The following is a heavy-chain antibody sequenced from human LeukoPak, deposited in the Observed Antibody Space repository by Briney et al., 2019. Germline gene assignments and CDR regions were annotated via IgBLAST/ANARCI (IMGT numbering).Heavy chain of an antibody. CDR3: ARDRRITMVRGVIKWFDP. CDR1: GGSFSGYY. D-gene: IGHD3-10*01. CDR2: TNHSGST. V-gene: IGHV4-34*01. J-gene: IGHJ5*02. Sequence: SETLSLTCAVYGGSFSGYYWSWIRQPPGKGLEWIGETNHSGSTNYNPSLKSRVTISVDTSKNQFSLKLSSVTAADTAVYYCARDRRITMVRGVIKWFDPWGQGTLVTVSS.